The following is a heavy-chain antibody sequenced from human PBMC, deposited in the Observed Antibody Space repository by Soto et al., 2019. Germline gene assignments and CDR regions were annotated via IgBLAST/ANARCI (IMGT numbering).Heavy chain of an antibody. CDR3: AREIAPGYSSGWDVIDY. D-gene: IGHD6-19*01. V-gene: IGHV1-2*02. J-gene: IGHJ4*02. Sequence: GASVKVSCKASGYTFTGYYMHRVRQAPGQGLEWMGWINPNSGGTNYAQKFQGRVTMTRDTSISTAYMELSRLRSDDTAVYYCAREIAPGYSSGWDVIDYWGQGTLVTVSS. CDR1: GYTFTGYY. CDR2: INPNSGGT.